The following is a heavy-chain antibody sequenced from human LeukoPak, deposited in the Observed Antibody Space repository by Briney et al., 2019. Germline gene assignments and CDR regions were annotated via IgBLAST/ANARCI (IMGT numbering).Heavy chain of an antibody. D-gene: IGHD3-10*01. CDR3: VRDLLGSGSTTAYRYH. Sequence: GGSLRLSCAASGFTFSDYSMNWLRQAPGKGLEWVSSISRRSRHVYYAGSVKGRFTISRDDARNSLYLQMHSLRAEDMAVYFCVRDLLGSGSTTAYRYHWGHGTLVTVSS. V-gene: IGHV3-21*01. CDR2: ISRRSRHV. J-gene: IGHJ1*01. CDR1: GFTFSDYS.